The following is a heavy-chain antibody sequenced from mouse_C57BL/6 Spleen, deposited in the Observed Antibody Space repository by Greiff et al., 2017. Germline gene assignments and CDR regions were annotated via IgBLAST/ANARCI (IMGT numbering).Heavy chain of an antibody. CDR3: AREERNYVSSYYFDY. J-gene: IGHJ2*01. V-gene: IGHV2-2*01. Sequence: QVQLQQSGPGLVQPSQSLSITCTVSGFSLTSYGVHWVRQSPGKGLEWLGVIWSGGSTDTNAAFISSLSISKDTSKGHIFFKMNHMRADDTAIYYCAREERNYVSSYYFDYWGQGTTLTGSS. CDR1: GFSLTSYG. CDR2: IWSGGST. D-gene: IGHD1-1*01.